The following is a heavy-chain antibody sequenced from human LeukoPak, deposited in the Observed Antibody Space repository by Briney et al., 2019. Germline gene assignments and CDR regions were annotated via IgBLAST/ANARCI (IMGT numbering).Heavy chain of an antibody. Sequence: GGSLRLSCAASGFTVSSNYVSWVRQAPGKGLEWVSLIYSGGSTYYADSVKGRFTISRDNSKNTLYLQMNSLRAQDTAVYYCARDRRDYDSSGYYFDYWGQGTLVTVSS. CDR3: ARDRRDYDSSGYYFDY. J-gene: IGHJ4*02. CDR2: IYSGGST. CDR1: GFTVSSNY. D-gene: IGHD3-22*01. V-gene: IGHV3-53*01.